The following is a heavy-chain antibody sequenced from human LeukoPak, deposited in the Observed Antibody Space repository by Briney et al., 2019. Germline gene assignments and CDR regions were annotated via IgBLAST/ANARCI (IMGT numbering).Heavy chain of an antibody. CDR1: GYTFTGYY. V-gene: IGHV1-2*06. CDR2: INPNSGGT. Sequence: ASVKVSCKASGYTFTGYYMHWVRQAPGQGLEWMGRINPNSGGTNSAQKFQGRVTMTRDTSISTAYMELSRLRSDDTAVYYCARAITGTTYYYYHYMDVWGKGTTVTVSS. D-gene: IGHD1-7*01. J-gene: IGHJ6*03. CDR3: ARAITGTTYYYYHYMDV.